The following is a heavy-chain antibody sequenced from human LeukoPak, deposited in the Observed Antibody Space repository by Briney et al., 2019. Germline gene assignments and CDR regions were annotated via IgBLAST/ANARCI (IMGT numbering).Heavy chain of an antibody. V-gene: IGHV3-11*01. Sequence: PGGSLRLSCAASGFSFSDHYMSWIRQAPGKGLEWVSYISNTGSTIYCADSVKGRFTISRDNAKNSLYLQMNSLRAEDTAMYYCARDASGAFDIRGQGTMVTVSS. CDR1: GFSFSDHY. CDR2: ISNTGSTI. D-gene: IGHD1-26*01. CDR3: ARDASGAFDI. J-gene: IGHJ3*02.